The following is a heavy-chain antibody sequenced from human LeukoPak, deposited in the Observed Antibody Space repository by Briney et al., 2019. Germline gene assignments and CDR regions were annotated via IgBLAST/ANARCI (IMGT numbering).Heavy chain of an antibody. CDR3: ARVWDDYGDLIDY. J-gene: IGHJ4*02. D-gene: IGHD4-17*01. CDR1: GYTFTGYY. CDR2: INPNSGGT. V-gene: IGHV1-2*02. Sequence: GASVKVSCKASGYTFTGYYMHWVRQAPGQGLEWMGWINPNSGGTNYAQKFQGRVTMTSDTSISTAYVELSRLRSDDTAVYYCARVWDDYGDLIDYWGQGTLVTVSS.